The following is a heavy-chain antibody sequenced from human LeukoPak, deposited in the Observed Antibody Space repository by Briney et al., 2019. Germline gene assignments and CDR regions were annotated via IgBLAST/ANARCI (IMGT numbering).Heavy chain of an antibody. V-gene: IGHV4-59*01. Sequence: SETLSLTCTVSGGSISSYYWSWIRQPPGKGLEWIGYISDSGSTNYNPSLKSRVTISVDTSKNQSSLKVSSVTAADTAVYYCARDTVEMSTIRIPWYFDLWGRGTLVTVSS. CDR3: ARDTVEMSTIRIPWYFDL. J-gene: IGHJ2*01. CDR1: GGSISSYY. D-gene: IGHD5-24*01. CDR2: ISDSGST.